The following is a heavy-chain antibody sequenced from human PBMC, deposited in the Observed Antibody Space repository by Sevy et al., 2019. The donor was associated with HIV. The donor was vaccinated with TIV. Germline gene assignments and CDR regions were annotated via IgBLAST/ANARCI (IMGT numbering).Heavy chain of an antibody. D-gene: IGHD3-10*01. CDR1: GFTFSSYS. J-gene: IGHJ4*02. CDR2: ISSSSSYI. Sequence: GGSLRLSCAASGFTFSSYSMNWVRQAPGKGLEWVSSISSSSSYIYYADSVKGRFTISRDNAKNSLYLQMNGLGAEGKAVTYFERVGSESYYVAGTNGPYFDYWGQGTLVTVSS. CDR3: ERVGSESYYVAGTNGPYFDY. V-gene: IGHV3-21*01.